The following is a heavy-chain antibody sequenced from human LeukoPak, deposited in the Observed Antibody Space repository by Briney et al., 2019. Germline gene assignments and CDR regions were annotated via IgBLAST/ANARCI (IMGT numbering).Heavy chain of an antibody. CDR1: GFTFSSYA. Sequence: GGSLRLSCAASGFTFSSYAMSWVRQAPGKGLEWVSAISGSGGSTFYADSVKGRFTISRDNSKNTLSLHMSSLRPEDTAIYYCAQGATYFDSWGQGTLVTVSS. J-gene: IGHJ4*02. D-gene: IGHD1-26*01. CDR3: AQGATYFDS. CDR2: ISGSGGST. V-gene: IGHV3-23*01.